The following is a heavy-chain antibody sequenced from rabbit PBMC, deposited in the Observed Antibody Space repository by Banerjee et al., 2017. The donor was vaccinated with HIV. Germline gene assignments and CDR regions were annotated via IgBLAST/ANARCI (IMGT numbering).Heavy chain of an antibody. J-gene: IGHJ4*01. CDR2: IATGSGST. CDR1: GFSFSSSYD. V-gene: IGHV1S45*01. Sequence: QEQLEESGGDLVKPGAPLTLTCTASGFSFSSSYDMCWVRQAPGKGLEWIAYIATGSGSTAYASWAKGRFTISKTSWTTVTLQMTSLTAADTATYFCARDGAGSAGYGSLALWGPGTLVTVS. D-gene: IGHD7-1*01. CDR3: ARDGAGSAGYGSLAL.